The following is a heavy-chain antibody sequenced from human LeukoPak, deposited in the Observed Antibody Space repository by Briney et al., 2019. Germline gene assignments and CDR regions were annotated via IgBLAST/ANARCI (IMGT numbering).Heavy chain of an antibody. D-gene: IGHD1-7*01. CDR2: ISGSGGST. CDR1: GFTFSSYA. CDR3: AKDPYNWNYYFDY. J-gene: IGHJ4*02. Sequence: GESLRLSCAASGFTFSSYAMSWVRQAPGKGLEWVSPISGSGGSTYYADSVKGRFTISRDNSKNTLYLQMNSLRAEDTAVYYCAKDPYNWNYYFDYWGQGTLVTVSS. V-gene: IGHV3-23*01.